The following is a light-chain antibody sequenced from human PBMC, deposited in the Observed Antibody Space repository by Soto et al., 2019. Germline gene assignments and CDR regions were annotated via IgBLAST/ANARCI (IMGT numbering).Light chain of an antibody. CDR1: SSNIGKNY. Sequence: QSLLTQPPSVSAAPGQKVTISCSGSSSNIGKNYVSWYQQLPGTAPKLLIYENNKRPSGIPDRFSGSKSGTSATLGITGLQTGDEAEYYCEAWDSSLRAGYVFGTGTKVTVL. V-gene: IGLV1-51*02. J-gene: IGLJ1*01. CDR3: EAWDSSLRAGYV. CDR2: ENN.